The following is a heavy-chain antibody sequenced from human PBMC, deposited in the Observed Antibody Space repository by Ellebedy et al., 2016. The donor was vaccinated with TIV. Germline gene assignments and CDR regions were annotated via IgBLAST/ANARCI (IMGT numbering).Heavy chain of an antibody. Sequence: GESLKISCAASGFTFDDYAMHWVRQAPGKGLEWVSLISGDGGSTYYADSVKGRFTISRDNSKNSLYLQMNSLRSEDTAFYYCAKDQIGATSRDPFYGMDVWGPGTTVTVSS. D-gene: IGHD1-26*01. CDR3: AKDQIGATSRDPFYGMDV. J-gene: IGHJ6*02. V-gene: IGHV3-43*02. CDR2: ISGDGGST. CDR1: GFTFDDYA.